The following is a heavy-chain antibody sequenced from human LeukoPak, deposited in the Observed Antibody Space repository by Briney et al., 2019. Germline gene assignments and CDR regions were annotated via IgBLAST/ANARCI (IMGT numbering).Heavy chain of an antibody. CDR2: IKQDGSEE. Sequence: GGSLRLSCAASGFSFSGYVMSWVRQAPGKGLEWVANIKQDGSEEYYVDSVKGRFTISRDSAKTSLYLQMNSLRAEDTAVYYCARDRGFPYKLAFDVWGQGTMVTVSS. CDR3: ARDRGFPYKLAFDV. J-gene: IGHJ3*01. CDR1: GFSFSGYV. V-gene: IGHV3-7*05. D-gene: IGHD3-10*01.